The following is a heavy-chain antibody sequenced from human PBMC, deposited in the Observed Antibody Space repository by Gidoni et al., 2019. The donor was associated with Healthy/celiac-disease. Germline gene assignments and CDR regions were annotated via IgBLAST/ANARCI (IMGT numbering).Heavy chain of an antibody. CDR3: AREGADIVVVPAAIPRAGYYYGMDV. J-gene: IGHJ6*02. CDR2: INPNRGGT. CDR1: GYTFTGYY. D-gene: IGHD2-2*02. V-gene: IGHV1-2*02. Sequence: QVQLVQSGAEVKKPGASVKVSCKASGYTFTGYYMHWVRQAPGQGLEWMGWINPNRGGTNYAQKFQGRVTMTRDTSISTAYMELSRLRSDDTAVYYCAREGADIVVVPAAIPRAGYYYGMDVWGQGTTVTVSS.